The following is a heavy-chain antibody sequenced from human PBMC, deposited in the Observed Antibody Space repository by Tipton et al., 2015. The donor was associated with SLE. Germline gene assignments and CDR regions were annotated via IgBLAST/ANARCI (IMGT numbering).Heavy chain of an antibody. CDR2: IRYDGSNK. CDR1: GFTFSSYG. Sequence: SGFTFSSYGMHWVRQAPGKGLEWVAFIRYDGSNKYYADSVKGRFTISRDNSKNTLYLQMNSLRAEDTAVYYCAKDLRVRSAIAAGPVDYWGQGTLVTVSS. D-gene: IGHD6-13*01. V-gene: IGHV3-30*02. CDR3: AKDLRVRSAIAAGPVDY. J-gene: IGHJ4*02.